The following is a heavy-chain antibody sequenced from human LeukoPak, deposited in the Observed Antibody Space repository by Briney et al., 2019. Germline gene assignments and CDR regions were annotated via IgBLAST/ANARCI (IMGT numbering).Heavy chain of an antibody. D-gene: IGHD3-10*01. CDR2: ISRRDDYT. CDR1: GFTFSTYA. J-gene: IGHJ4*02. Sequence: PGGSLRLSCAVSGFTFSTYAMSWVRQPPGKGLEWVSVISRRDDYTYYADSVKGRFTISRDNSKNTLYLQINTLRAEDTAVYYCANDYRSGSFHDFWGQGTLVTVSS. V-gene: IGHV3-23*01. CDR3: ANDYRSGSFHDF.